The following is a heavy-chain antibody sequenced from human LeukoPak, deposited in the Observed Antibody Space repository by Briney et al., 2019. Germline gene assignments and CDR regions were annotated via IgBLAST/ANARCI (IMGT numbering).Heavy chain of an antibody. Sequence: PGGSLRLSCAASGFTFSRYAMNWVRQAPGKGLEWVGRIKSKTDGGTTDYAAPVKGRFTISRDDSKNTLYLQMNSLKTEDTAVYYCTTGHYYDSSGYYADFDYWGQGTLVTVSS. D-gene: IGHD3-22*01. J-gene: IGHJ4*02. CDR1: GFTFSRYA. CDR2: IKSKTDGGTT. CDR3: TTGHYYDSSGYYADFDY. V-gene: IGHV3-15*01.